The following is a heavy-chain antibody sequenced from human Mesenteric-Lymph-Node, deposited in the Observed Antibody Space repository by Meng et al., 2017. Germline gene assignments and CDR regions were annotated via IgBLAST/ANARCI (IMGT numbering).Heavy chain of an antibody. CDR1: GGSFSGYY. CDR2: INHSGST. D-gene: IGHD1-26*01. J-gene: IGHJ4*02. V-gene: IGHV4-34*01. CDR3: ARRYSGSYLDC. Sequence: SETLSLTCAVYGGSFSGYYWSWIRQPPGKGLEWIGEINHSGSTNYNPSLKSRVTISVDTSKNQFSLKLSSVTAADTAVYYCARRYSGSYLDCWGQGTLVTVSS.